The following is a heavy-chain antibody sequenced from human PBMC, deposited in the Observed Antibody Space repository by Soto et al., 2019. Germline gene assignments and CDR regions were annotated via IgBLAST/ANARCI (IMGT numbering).Heavy chain of an antibody. Sequence: QVQLVQSGAEVKKPGASVKVSCKASGYTFTSFDINWVRQATGQGLEWMGWMNPKSGNTGYAEKFQGRVTMTRNTAISTAYMELTSLRSEDTAIYYCARAYTLGVSATGTWGQGTLVTVSS. J-gene: IGHJ4*02. CDR1: GYTFTSFD. CDR3: ARAYTLGVSATGT. CDR2: MNPKSGNT. D-gene: IGHD3-9*01. V-gene: IGHV1-8*01.